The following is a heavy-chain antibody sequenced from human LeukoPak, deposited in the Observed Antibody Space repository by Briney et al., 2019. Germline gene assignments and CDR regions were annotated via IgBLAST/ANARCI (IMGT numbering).Heavy chain of an antibody. CDR1: GGSISNYY. Sequence: PSETLSLTCTVSGGSISNYYWSWIRQPPGKGLEWLGYISYSASSNYNPSLKSRVTISIDTSKNQFSLRLNSVTAADTAMYYCAKSGGYGLIDYWGQGTRVTVSS. V-gene: IGHV4-59*08. J-gene: IGHJ4*02. D-gene: IGHD1-26*01. CDR3: AKSGGYGLIDY. CDR2: ISYSASS.